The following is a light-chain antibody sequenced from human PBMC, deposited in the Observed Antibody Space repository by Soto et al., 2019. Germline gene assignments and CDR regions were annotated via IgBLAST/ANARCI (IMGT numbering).Light chain of an antibody. Sequence: DIQMTQSPSSLSASVGDRVTITCRASQSISNYLAWYQQKPGKVPKLLIYAASTLQSGVPSRFSGSGSGTDFTLTISSLQPEDVATYYCQKYNSALQFTFGPGTKVDIK. CDR2: AAS. CDR3: QKYNSALQFT. CDR1: QSISNY. V-gene: IGKV1-27*01. J-gene: IGKJ3*01.